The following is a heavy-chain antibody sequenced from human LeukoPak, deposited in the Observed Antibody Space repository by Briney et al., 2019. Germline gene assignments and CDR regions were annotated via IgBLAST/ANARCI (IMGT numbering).Heavy chain of an antibody. Sequence: ESGPALVKPTQTLTLTCTFSGFSLRTSGMCVSWIRQPPGKALEWLARIDWDDDKYYSTSLKTRLTISKDTSKNQVVLAMTNMDPVDTATYYCARSSSHSSGYYYNFWGQGTLVTVSS. CDR3: ARSSSHSSGYYYNF. D-gene: IGHD3-22*01. V-gene: IGHV2-70*11. CDR1: GFSLRTSGMC. J-gene: IGHJ4*02. CDR2: IDWDDDK.